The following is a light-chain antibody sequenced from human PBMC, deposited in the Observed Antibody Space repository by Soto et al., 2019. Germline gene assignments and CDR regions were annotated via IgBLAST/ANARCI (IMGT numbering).Light chain of an antibody. CDR3: QQDDNWHFL. J-gene: IGKJ4*02. CDR1: HSINRN. V-gene: IGKV3-15*01. CDR2: SAS. Sequence: DIVMTQSPGFLSVSAGERVTLSCRASHSINRNLAWYQQKPGQGPRLLIYSASTLAAGIPPRFSGRGSGTEFTFPISSLQSEDVVVYYCQQDDNWHFLFGGGTKVGSK.